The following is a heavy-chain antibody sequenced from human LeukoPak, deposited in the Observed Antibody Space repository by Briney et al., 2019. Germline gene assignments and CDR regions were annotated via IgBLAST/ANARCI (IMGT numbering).Heavy chain of an antibody. CDR3: ARETSLAGFASGLGFNY. CDR1: GGSISGWY. Sequence: PSETPSLTCTVSGGSISGWYWSWIRQPPGKGLEWIGYIYGSGNTNYNPSLKSRVTMSIDTSKNQFSLKLTSVTAADTATYYCARETSLAGFASGLGFNYWGQGILVTVSS. CDR2: IYGSGNT. D-gene: IGHD6-19*01. V-gene: IGHV4-59*01. J-gene: IGHJ4*02.